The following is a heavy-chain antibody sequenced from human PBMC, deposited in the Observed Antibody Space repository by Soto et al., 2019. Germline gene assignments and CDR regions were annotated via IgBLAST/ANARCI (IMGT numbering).Heavy chain of an antibody. Sequence: QVQLVQSGAEVKKPGSSVKVSCKASGGTFSSYAISWVRQAPGQGLEWMGGIIPIFGTANYAQKFQGRVTITADEXXSXAXXELSSLRSEDTAVYYCARVRLASTLGSDYYYGMDVWGQGTTVTVSS. J-gene: IGHJ6*02. V-gene: IGHV1-69*12. CDR2: IIPIFGTA. CDR3: ARVRLASTLGSDYYYGMDV. D-gene: IGHD6-25*01. CDR1: GGTFSSYA.